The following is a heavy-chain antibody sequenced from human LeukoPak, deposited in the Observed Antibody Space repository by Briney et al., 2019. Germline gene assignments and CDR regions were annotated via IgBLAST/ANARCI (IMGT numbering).Heavy chain of an antibody. CDR3: ARHGRDGYNY. J-gene: IGHJ4*02. Sequence: SETLSLTCPVSGGSISSYYWSWIRQPPGKGLEWIGYIYTSGSTNYNPSLKSRVTISVDTSKNQFSLKLSSVTAADTAVYYCARHGRDGYNYWGQGTLVTVSS. D-gene: IGHD5-24*01. CDR1: GGSISSYY. CDR2: IYTSGST. V-gene: IGHV4-4*09.